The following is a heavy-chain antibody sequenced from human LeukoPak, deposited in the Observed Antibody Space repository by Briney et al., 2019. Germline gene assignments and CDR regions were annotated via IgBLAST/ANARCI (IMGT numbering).Heavy chain of an antibody. CDR2: ISASGGST. J-gene: IGHJ4*02. CDR3: ARAGSFRFDY. V-gene: IGHV3-23*01. Sequence: GGSLRLSCAASGFTFSSYAMTWVRQAPGKGLEWVSGISASGGSTYYAGSVKGRFTISRDDAKNTLYLQMNDLRAEDTAVYYCARAGSFRFDYWGQGTLVTVSS. CDR1: GFTFSSYA. D-gene: IGHD3-10*01.